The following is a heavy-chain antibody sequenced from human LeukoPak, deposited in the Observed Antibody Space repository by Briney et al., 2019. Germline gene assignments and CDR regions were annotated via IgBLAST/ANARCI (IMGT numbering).Heavy chain of an antibody. J-gene: IGHJ4*02. CDR3: ARVRGTGSY. CDR2: INHSGST. CDR1: GGSFSGYY. D-gene: IGHD3-10*01. Sequence: SETLSLTCAVYGGSFSGYYWSWIRQPPGKGLEWIGEINHSGSTNYNPSLKSRVTISVGTSKNQFSLKLSSVTAADTAVYYCARVRGTGSYWGQGTLVTVSS. V-gene: IGHV4-34*01.